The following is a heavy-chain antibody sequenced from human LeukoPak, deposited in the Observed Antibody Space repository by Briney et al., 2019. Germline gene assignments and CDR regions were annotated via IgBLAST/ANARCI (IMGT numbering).Heavy chain of an antibody. CDR2: ISGSGIST. V-gene: IGHV3-23*01. CDR3: AKVVTVAGTSDY. J-gene: IGHJ4*02. CDR1: GFTFRNYG. D-gene: IGHD6-19*01. Sequence: PGGSLRLSCAASGFTFRNYGIHWVRQAPGKGLEWVSTISGSGISTYYADSVKGRFTISRDNSKNTLYLQMNSLRADDTAVYYCAKVVTVAGTSDYWGQGTLVTVSS.